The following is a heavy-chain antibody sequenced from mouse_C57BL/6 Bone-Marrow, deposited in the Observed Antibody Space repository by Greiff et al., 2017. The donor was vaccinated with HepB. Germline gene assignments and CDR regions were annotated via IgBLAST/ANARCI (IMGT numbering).Heavy chain of an antibody. V-gene: IGHV1-80*01. Sequence: QVQLQQPGAELVKPGASVKISCKASGYAFSSYWMNWVKQRPGKGLEWIGQIYPGDGDTNYNGKFKGKATLTADKSSSTAYMQLSSLTSEDSAVYFCARLGSLAWFAYWGQGTLVTVSA. D-gene: IGHD4-1*01. CDR3: ARLGSLAWFAY. CDR2: IYPGDGDT. CDR1: GYAFSSYW. J-gene: IGHJ3*01.